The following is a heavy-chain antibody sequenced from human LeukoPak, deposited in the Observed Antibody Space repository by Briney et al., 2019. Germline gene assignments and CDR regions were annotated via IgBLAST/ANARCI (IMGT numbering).Heavy chain of an antibody. J-gene: IGHJ5*02. CDR3: ARGPIVVVPAARVAGWFDP. D-gene: IGHD2-2*01. CDR2: IYNSGST. V-gene: IGHV4-39*01. CDR1: GGSISSSRYY. Sequence: SETLSLTCTVSGGSISSSRYYWGWIRQPPGKGLEWIASIYNSGSTYYNPSLKSRVTISVDTSKNQFSLKLNSVTAADTAVYYCARGPIVVVPAARVAGWFDPWGQGTLVTVSS.